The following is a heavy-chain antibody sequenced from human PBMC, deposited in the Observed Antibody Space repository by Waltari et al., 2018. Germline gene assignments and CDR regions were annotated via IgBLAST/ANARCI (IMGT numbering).Heavy chain of an antibody. Sequence: QVQLVQSGAEVKKPGPSVKVSCKASGYTFTSDDINWVRQATGQGLEWMGWMNPNSGNTGYAQKFQGRVTITRNTSISTAYMELSSLRSEDTAVYYCARVQSYGAAFDIWGQGTMVTVSS. D-gene: IGHD1-26*01. CDR3: ARVQSYGAAFDI. J-gene: IGHJ3*02. CDR1: GYTFTSDD. V-gene: IGHV1-8*03. CDR2: MNPNSGNT.